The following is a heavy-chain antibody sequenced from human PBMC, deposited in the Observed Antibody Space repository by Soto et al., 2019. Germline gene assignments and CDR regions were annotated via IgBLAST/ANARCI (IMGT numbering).Heavy chain of an antibody. CDR3: ARSIDGYNLPWDAFDI. CDR2: IIPIFGTA. Sequence: QVQLVQSGAEVKKPGSSVKVSCKASGGTFSSYAISWVRQAPGQGLEWMGGIIPIFGTANYAQKFQGRVTITADESTSTAYMELSSLRSEDTAVYYCARSIDGYNLPWDAFDIWGQGTMVTVSS. V-gene: IGHV1-69*12. D-gene: IGHD5-12*01. CDR1: GGTFSSYA. J-gene: IGHJ3*02.